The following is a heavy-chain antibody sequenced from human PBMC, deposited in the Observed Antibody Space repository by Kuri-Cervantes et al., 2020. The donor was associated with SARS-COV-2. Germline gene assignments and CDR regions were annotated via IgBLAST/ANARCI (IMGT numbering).Heavy chain of an antibody. J-gene: IGHJ4*02. V-gene: IGHV3-49*04. CDR1: GFTFGDYA. CDR2: IRSKAYGGTT. Sequence: GGSLRLSCTASGFTFGDYAMSWVRQAPGKGLEWVGFIRSKAYGGTTEYAASVKGRFTISRDDSKSIAYLQMNSLKTEDTAVYYCTTALVAATFGGWGQGTLVTDSS. CDR3: TTALVAATFGG. D-gene: IGHD2-15*01.